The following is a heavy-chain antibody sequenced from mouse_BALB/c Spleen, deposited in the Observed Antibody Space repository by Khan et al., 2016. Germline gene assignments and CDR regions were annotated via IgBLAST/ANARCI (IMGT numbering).Heavy chain of an antibody. J-gene: IGHJ1*01. V-gene: IGHV3-6*02. CDR2: ISYDGSN. CDR3: VRDIWTFWYFDV. CDR1: GYSITSGYY. Sequence: EVQLQESGPGLVKPSQSLSLTCSVTGYSITSGYYWNWIRQFPGNKLEWMGYISYDGSNNYNPSLKNRISITRDTSKNQFFLKLNSVTTEDTATYDCVRDIWTFWYFDVWGAGTTVTVSS.